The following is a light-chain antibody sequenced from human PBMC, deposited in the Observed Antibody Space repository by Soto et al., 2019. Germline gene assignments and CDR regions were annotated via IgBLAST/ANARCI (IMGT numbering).Light chain of an antibody. V-gene: IGLV2-11*01. J-gene: IGLJ1*01. CDR2: HVS. CDR3: CSFAGSHTYV. Sequence: QSALTQPRSVSGVPGQSVTISCTGTSCDVVGYNYVSWYKQHPGKAPELMIYHVSGRPSVVPDRFSGSESDNTASLTIAGLQAEDEADYYCCSFAGSHTYVSGTGTKVTVL. CDR1: SCDVVGYNY.